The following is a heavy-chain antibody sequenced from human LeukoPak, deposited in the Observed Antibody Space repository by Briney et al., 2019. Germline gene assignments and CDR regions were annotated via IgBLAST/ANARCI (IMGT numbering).Heavy chain of an antibody. CDR1: GFTFSSYG. CDR2: IRYDESDK. D-gene: IGHD2-15*01. CDR3: ARRKYDCSGGSCYGFAFDL. Sequence: GGSLRLSCATSGFTFSSYGMHWIRQAPGKGLEWVAFIRYDESDKYYADSVKGRFTVSRDNAKSSLYLQMNGLRAEDTALYYCARRKYDCSGGSCYGFAFDLWGQGTMVTVSS. V-gene: IGHV3-30*02. J-gene: IGHJ3*01.